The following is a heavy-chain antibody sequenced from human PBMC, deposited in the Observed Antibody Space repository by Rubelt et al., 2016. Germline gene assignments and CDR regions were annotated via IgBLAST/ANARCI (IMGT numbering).Heavy chain of an antibody. Sequence: GGGLVQPGGSLRLSCAASGFTFSSYAMGWVRQAPGKGLEWVSGINIRGDSAYDADSVKGRFTISRDNSKNTLYLQMNSLRAEDTAVYYCARGEQLVLPFDYWGQGTLVTVSS. D-gene: IGHD6-6*01. V-gene: IGHV3-23*05. CDR1: GFTFSSYA. J-gene: IGHJ4*02. CDR3: ARGEQLVLPFDY. CDR2: INIRGDSA.